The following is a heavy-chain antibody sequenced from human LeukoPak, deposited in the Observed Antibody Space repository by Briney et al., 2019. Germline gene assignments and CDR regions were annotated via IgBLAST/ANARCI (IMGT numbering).Heavy chain of an antibody. V-gene: IGHV4-39*01. Sequence: MPSETLSLTCTVSGGSISSSSYYWGWIRQPPGKGLEWIGSIYYSGSTYYNPSLKSRVTISVDTSKNQFSLKLSPVTAADTAVYYCARGERFDPWGQGTLVTVSS. J-gene: IGHJ5*02. D-gene: IGHD1-1*01. CDR1: GGSISSSSYY. CDR3: ARGERFDP. CDR2: IYYSGST.